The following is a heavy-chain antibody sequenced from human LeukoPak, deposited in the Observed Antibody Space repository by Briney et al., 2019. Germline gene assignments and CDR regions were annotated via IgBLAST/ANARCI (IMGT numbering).Heavy chain of an antibody. CDR1: GFTFSTFA. D-gene: IGHD3-3*01. J-gene: IGHJ4*02. CDR2: ISETGRST. CDR3: ARGSGDFD. Sequence: GGSLRLSCVASGFTFSTFAMNWVRQAPGKGLEWVSTISETGRSTYYADSVKGQFTISRDNAKNSLYLQMNSLRAEDTAVYYCARGSGDFDWGQGTLVTVSS. V-gene: IGHV3-23*01.